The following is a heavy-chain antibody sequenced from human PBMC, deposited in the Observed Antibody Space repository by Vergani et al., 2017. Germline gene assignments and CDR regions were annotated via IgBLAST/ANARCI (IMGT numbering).Heavy chain of an antibody. CDR3: ASTSSWYEAYYYYYGMDV. J-gene: IGHJ6*02. CDR1: GYTFTSYG. Sequence: QVQLVQSGAEVKKPGASVKVSCKASGYTFTSYGISWVRQAPGQGLEWMGWISAYNGNTNYAQKLQGRVTMTTDTSTSTAYMDLRSLRSDDTAVYYCASTSSWYEAYYYYYGMDVWGQGTTVTVSS. V-gene: IGHV1-18*01. CDR2: ISAYNGNT. D-gene: IGHD6-13*01.